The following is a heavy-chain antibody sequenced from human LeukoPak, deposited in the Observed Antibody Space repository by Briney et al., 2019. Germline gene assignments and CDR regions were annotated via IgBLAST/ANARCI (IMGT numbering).Heavy chain of an antibody. CDR1: GFTFSSHA. V-gene: IGHV3-23*01. J-gene: IGHJ4*02. CDR2: ISGSGGST. Sequence: PGGSLRLSCAASGFTFSSHAMSWVRQAPGKGLEWVSAISGSGGSTYYADSVKGRFTISRDISKNTLYLQMNSLRAEDTAVYYCAKDRARADYTSSSPTFDYWGQGTLVTVSS. D-gene: IGHD6-6*01. CDR3: AKDRARADYTSSSPTFDY.